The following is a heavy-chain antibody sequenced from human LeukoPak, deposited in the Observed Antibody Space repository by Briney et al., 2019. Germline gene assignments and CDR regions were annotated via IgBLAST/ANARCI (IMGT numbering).Heavy chain of an antibody. CDR3: ARGVYIAAAQYGY. D-gene: IGHD6-13*01. J-gene: IGHJ4*02. Sequence: MSSETLSLPCTVSGGSISSYYWSWIRQPPGKGLEWIGYIYYSGTTNYNPSLKSRVTISVDTSKNQFSLKLSSVTAADTAVYYCARGVYIAAAQYGYWGQGTLVTVSS. V-gene: IGHV4-59*01. CDR1: GGSISSYY. CDR2: IYYSGTT.